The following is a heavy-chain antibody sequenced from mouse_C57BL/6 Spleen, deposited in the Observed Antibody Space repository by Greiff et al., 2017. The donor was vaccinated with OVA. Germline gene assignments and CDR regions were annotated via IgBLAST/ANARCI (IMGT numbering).Heavy chain of an antibody. CDR2: INPYNGGT. Sequence: VQLKESGPVLVKPGASVKMSCKASGYTFTDYYMNWVKQSHGKSLEWIGVINPYNGGTSYNQKFKGKATLTVDKSSSTAYMELNSLTSEESAVYYCARRGTDYGYAMDYWGQGTSVTVSS. CDR1: GYTFTDYY. CDR3: ARRGTDYGYAMDY. J-gene: IGHJ4*01. D-gene: IGHD1-1*01. V-gene: IGHV1-19*01.